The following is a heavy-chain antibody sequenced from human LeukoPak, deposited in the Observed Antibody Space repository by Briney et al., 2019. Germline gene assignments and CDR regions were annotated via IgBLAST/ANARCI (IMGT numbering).Heavy chain of an antibody. CDR3: ANVAMNCSGGSCPLDY. D-gene: IGHD2-15*01. J-gene: IGHJ4*02. Sequence: GGSLRLSCAASGFTFSSYAMSWVRQAPGKGLEWVSAISGSVGRTYHADSVKGRFTLSRDNSKNTLYLLMNSLRTEDTAVTYVANVAMNCSGGSCPLDYWGQGTLVTVSS. CDR1: GFTFSSYA. CDR2: ISGSVGRT. V-gene: IGHV3-23*01.